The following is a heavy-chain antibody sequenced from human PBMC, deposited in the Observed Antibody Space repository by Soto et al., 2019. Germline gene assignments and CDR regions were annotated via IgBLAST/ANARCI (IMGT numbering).Heavy chain of an antibody. J-gene: IGHJ3*02. D-gene: IGHD2-15*01. CDR3: ARNLIKGYCSGGSCRIDAFDI. CDR1: GFTFSSYS. V-gene: IGHV3-48*01. CDR2: ISTNGRTT. Sequence: LRLSCEASGFTFSSYSMKWVRQAPGKGLEWLSFISTNGRTTYYADSVKGRFTISRDNAQNSLYLQVNSLRVEDTAVYYCARNLIKGYCSGGSCRIDAFDIWGPGTMVTVSS.